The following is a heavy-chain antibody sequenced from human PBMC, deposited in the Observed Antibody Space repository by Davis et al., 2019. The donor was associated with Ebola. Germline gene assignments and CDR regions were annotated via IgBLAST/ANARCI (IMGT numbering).Heavy chain of an antibody. V-gene: IGHV3-11*01. CDR1: GFTFSDYY. CDR3: ARDGRIAARPGYYYYGMDV. Sequence: PGGSLRLSCAASGFTFSDYYMSWIRQAPGKGLEWVSYISSSGSTIYYADSVKGRFTISRDNAKNSLYLQMNSLRVEDTAVYYCARDGRIAARPGYYYYGMDVWGQGTTVTVSS. CDR2: ISSSGSTI. J-gene: IGHJ6*02. D-gene: IGHD6-6*01.